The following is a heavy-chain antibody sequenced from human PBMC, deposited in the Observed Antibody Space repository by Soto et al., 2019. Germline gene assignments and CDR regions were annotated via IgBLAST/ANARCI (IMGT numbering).Heavy chain of an antibody. V-gene: IGHV1-18*01. CDR1: GDTFSNYV. CDR2: ISLYSDGT. D-gene: IGHD2-2*01. Sequence: ASVKVSCKTSGDTFSNYVITWLRQAPGQPLEWLGWISLYSDGTNYAQKFQGRVSMTTDTSTTTAYMELRSLRSDDPAVYYCARVVPGAEAWFGPWGQGTLV. CDR3: ARVVPGAEAWFGP. J-gene: IGHJ5*02.